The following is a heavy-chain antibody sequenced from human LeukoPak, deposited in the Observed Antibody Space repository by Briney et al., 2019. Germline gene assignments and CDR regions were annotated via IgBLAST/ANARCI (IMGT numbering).Heavy chain of an antibody. Sequence: GGSLRLSCTASGFTFRDYYVTWIRQAPGKGLEWVSYIRSTGSSTAYADSVKGRFTISRDNSKNTLYLQMNSLRAEDTAVYYCARVASSGDGYNRRDYWGQGTLVTVSS. J-gene: IGHJ4*02. CDR1: GFTFRDYY. CDR2: IRSTGSST. V-gene: IGHV3-11*01. D-gene: IGHD5-24*01. CDR3: ARVASSGDGYNRRDY.